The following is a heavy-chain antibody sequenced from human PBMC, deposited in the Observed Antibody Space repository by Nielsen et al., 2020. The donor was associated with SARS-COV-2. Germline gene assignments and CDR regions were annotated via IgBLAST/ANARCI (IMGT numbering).Heavy chain of an antibody. D-gene: IGHD5-18*01. V-gene: IGHV3-49*03. CDR3: TRGGYSYQL. CDR1: GFTFGDYG. J-gene: IGHJ4*02. CDR2: IRSNFYGGTT. Sequence: GGSLRLSCTASGFTFGDYGMTWFRQAPGKGLEWVGFIRSNFYGGTTEYAASVKGRFTFSRDDSKSIAYRQMNSLKTDDTAVYYCTRGGYSYQLWGQGTLVTVSS.